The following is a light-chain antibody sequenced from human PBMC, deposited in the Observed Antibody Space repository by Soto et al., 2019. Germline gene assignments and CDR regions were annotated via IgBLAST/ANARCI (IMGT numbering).Light chain of an antibody. CDR2: GAY. J-gene: IGKJ5*01. V-gene: IGKV3-15*01. CDR1: QSVSSN. Sequence: EIVMTQSPATLSVSPGERATLSCRASQSVSSNVAWYQQKPGQAPRLLIYGAYTRAAGVPARFSGSGSGTEFTLTTTSLQSEDIALYYCQQYNIWPPITFGQGTRLEIK. CDR3: QQYNIWPPIT.